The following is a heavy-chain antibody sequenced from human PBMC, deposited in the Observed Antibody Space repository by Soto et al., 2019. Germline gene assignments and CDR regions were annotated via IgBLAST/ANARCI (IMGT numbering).Heavy chain of an antibody. D-gene: IGHD1-20*01. J-gene: IGHJ5*02. CDR2: IYYSGST. Sequence: PSETLSLTCTVSGGSISSYYWSWIRQPPGKGLEWIGYIYYSGSTNYNPSLKSRVTISVDTSKNQFSLKLSSVTAADTAVYYCARGQSYNWNDDSTGWFDPWGQGTLVTVSS. CDR1: GGSISSYY. V-gene: IGHV4-59*01. CDR3: ARGQSYNWNDDSTGWFDP.